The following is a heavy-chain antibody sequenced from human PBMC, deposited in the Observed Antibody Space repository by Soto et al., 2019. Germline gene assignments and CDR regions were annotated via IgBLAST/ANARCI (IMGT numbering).Heavy chain of an antibody. J-gene: IGHJ4*02. CDR3: AKVWGYDILTGHSRHFDY. Sequence: HPGGSLRLSCAASGFTFSSYAMGWVRQAPGKGLEWVSAFSGSGGSTYYADSVKGRFTISRDNSKNTLYLQMNSLRAEDTAVYYCAKVWGYDILTGHSRHFDYWGQGTLVTVSS. D-gene: IGHD3-9*01. CDR2: FSGSGGST. CDR1: GFTFSSYA. V-gene: IGHV3-23*01.